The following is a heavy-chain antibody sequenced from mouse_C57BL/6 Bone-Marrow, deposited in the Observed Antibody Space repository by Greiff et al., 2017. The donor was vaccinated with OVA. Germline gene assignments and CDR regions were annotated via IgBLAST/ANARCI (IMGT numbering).Heavy chain of an antibody. J-gene: IGHJ4*01. V-gene: IGHV7-3*01. CDR1: GFTFTDYY. CDR2: IRNKANGYTT. D-gene: IGHD2-3*01. CDR3: ARIIIYDGYYDYAMDY. Sequence: EVKLMESGGGLVQPGGSLSLSCAASGFTFTDYYMSWVRQPPGKALEWLGFIRNKANGYTTEYSASVKGRFTISRDNSQSILYLQMNALRAEDSATYYCARIIIYDGYYDYAMDYWGQGTSVTVSS.